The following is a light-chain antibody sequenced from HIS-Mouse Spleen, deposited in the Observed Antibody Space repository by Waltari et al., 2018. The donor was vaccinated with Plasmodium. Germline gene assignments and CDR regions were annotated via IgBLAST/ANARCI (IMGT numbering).Light chain of an antibody. CDR2: GDS. Sequence: SYVLPQPPSVSVAPGQTARITCGGNNIGSKSVPWYQQKPGQAPVLVVYGDSDRPSGTPERFSGSNSGNTATLTISRVEAGDEADYYCQVWDSSSDHWVFGGGTKLTVL. CDR3: QVWDSSSDHWV. V-gene: IGLV3-21*02. CDR1: NIGSKS. J-gene: IGLJ3*02.